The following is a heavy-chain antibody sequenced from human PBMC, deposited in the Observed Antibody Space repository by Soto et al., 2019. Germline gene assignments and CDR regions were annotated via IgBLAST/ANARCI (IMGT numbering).Heavy chain of an antibody. CDR3: ARISGTYGWMGFDS. D-gene: IGHD1-7*01. V-gene: IGHV1-2*04. CDR1: GYTFTAHF. CDR2: INPKSGAR. J-gene: IGHJ4*02. Sequence: QVQLVQSGAEVKKPGASVRVSCKTSGYTFTAHFLHWVRQAPGQGLEWMGMINPKSGARNYTQRFQGWVTMTRDTSVATAYLELSSLKPDDTAIYLCARISGTYGWMGFDSWGQGTLVTVSS.